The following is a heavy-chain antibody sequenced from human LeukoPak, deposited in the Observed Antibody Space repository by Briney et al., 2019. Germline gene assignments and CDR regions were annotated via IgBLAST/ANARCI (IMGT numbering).Heavy chain of an antibody. V-gene: IGHV3-21*01. D-gene: IGHD6-13*01. CDR2: ISTSSSYI. J-gene: IGHJ6*03. CDR3: AKDVYSSSWYSYYYMDV. Sequence: GGSLRLSCAASGFTFSSYSMNWVRQAPGKGLEWVSFISTSSSYIYYADSVKGRFTISRDNSKNTLYLQMNSLRAEDTAVYYCAKDVYSSSWYSYYYMDVWGKGTTVTFSS. CDR1: GFTFSSYS.